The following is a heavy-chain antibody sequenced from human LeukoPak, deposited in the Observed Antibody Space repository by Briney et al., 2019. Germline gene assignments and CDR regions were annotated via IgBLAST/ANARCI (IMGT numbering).Heavy chain of an antibody. Sequence: GESLKISCKGSGYSFTDYWIAWVRQMPGKGLEWMGIIYPGDPDTRYSPSFQGRITMSADKSTNTAYLQWSSPKASDTAMYYCARSPLGKYANNYYYYGMDVWGQGTTVTVSS. CDR1: GYSFTDYW. D-gene: IGHD2-8*01. J-gene: IGHJ6*02. CDR3: ARSPLGKYANNYYYYGMDV. CDR2: IYPGDPDT. V-gene: IGHV5-51*01.